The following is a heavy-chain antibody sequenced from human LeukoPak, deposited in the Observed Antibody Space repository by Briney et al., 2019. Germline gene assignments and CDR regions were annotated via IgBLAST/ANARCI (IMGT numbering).Heavy chain of an antibody. CDR3: AKVAPGPFHY. CDR1: GYTFTGYY. CDR2: INPNSGVT. Sequence: ASVKVSCKASGYTFTGYYIHWVRQAPGQGLEWMGWINPNSGVTNYAQRFQGRVTMTRDTSITTAYMELSRLTSDDTAVYYFAKVAPGPFHYWGQGTLVTVSS. V-gene: IGHV1-2*02. J-gene: IGHJ4*02.